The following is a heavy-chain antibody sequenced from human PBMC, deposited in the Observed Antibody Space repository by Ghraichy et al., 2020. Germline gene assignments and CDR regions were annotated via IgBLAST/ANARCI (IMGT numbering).Heavy chain of an antibody. CDR1: GGSFSGYY. CDR3: ARDPKQQTAFDI. CDR2: INHSGST. Sequence: SETLSLTCAVYGGSFSGYYWSWIRQPPGKGLEWIGEINHSGSTNYNPSLKSRVTISVDTSKNQFSLKLSSVTAADTAVYYCARDPKQQTAFDIWGQGTMVTVSS. J-gene: IGHJ3*02. D-gene: IGHD6-13*01. V-gene: IGHV4-34*01.